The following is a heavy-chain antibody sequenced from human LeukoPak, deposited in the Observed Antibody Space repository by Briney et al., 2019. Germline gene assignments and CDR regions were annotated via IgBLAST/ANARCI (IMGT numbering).Heavy chain of an antibody. CDR1: GFPFRDYY. Sequence: GGSLRLSCAASGFPFRDYYMTWIRQAPGKGLEWISYISRSGDTLYYADSVEGRFTISRDNAKNSLFLQMNSLRADDTAVYYCARDRWSYDPQGGFDCWGQGTLVTVSS. CDR3: ARDRWSYDPQGGFDC. D-gene: IGHD3-22*01. J-gene: IGHJ4*02. CDR2: ISRSGDTL. V-gene: IGHV3-11*01.